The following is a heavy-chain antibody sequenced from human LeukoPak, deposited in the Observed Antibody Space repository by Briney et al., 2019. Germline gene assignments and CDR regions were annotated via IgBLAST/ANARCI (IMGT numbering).Heavy chain of an antibody. V-gene: IGHV1-18*01. CDR3: AIAAITVAGTRYFLH. CDR1: GYTFTSYG. CDR2: IGAYNGNT. J-gene: IGHJ1*01. D-gene: IGHD6-19*01. Sequence: ASVKVSCKASGYTFTSYGISWVRQAPAQGLEWMGWIGAYNGNTNYAQNLQGRVTLTTDTSTATAYMELRSLTSDDTAVYYCAIAAITVAGTRYFLHWGQGTLVTVSS.